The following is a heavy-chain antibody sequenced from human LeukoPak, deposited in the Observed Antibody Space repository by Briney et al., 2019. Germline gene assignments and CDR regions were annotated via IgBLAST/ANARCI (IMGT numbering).Heavy chain of an antibody. CDR3: ASPSIPTTVTTIDAFDI. Sequence: GASVKVSCKASGYTFTSYGISWVRQAPGQGLEWMGWISAYNGNTNYAQKLQGRVTMTTDTSTSTAYMELRSLRSDDTAVYYCASPSIPTTVTTIDAFDIWGQGTMVTVSS. J-gene: IGHJ3*02. CDR1: GYTFTSYG. D-gene: IGHD4-17*01. V-gene: IGHV1-18*01. CDR2: ISAYNGNT.